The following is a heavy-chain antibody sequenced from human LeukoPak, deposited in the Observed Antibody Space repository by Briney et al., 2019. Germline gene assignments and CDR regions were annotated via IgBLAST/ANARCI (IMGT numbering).Heavy chain of an antibody. CDR2: IYYSGST. Sequence: SETLSLTCTVSGGSISSYYWSWIRQPPGKGLEWIGYIYYSGSTNYNPSLKSRVTISVDTSENQFSLKLSSVTAADTAVYYCAREAHGGIDYWGQGTLVTVSS. J-gene: IGHJ4*02. CDR1: GGSISSYY. V-gene: IGHV4-59*01. D-gene: IGHD4-23*01. CDR3: AREAHGGIDY.